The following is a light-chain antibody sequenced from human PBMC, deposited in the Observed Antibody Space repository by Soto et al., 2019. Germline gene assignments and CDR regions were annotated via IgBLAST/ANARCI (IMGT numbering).Light chain of an antibody. CDR3: QHYYTYSWT. CDR1: QSISTW. CDR2: DVS. Sequence: DIQMTQSPSTLSASIGDRVTITCRASQSISTWLAWYQQKPGKDPKLLISDVSSVESGVPSRFSGSGSGTEFTLTISILQPDDVATYYCQHYYTYSWTFGQGTKVEIK. V-gene: IGKV1-5*01. J-gene: IGKJ1*01.